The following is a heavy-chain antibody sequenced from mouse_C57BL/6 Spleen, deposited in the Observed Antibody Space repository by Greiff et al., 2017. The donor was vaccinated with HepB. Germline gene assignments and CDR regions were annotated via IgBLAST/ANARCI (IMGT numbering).Heavy chain of an antibody. J-gene: IGHJ4*01. CDR2: IYPGNGDT. CDR1: GYTFTSYN. Sequence: LQQSGAELVRPGASVKMSCKASGYTFTSYNMHWVKQTPRQGLEWIGAIYPGNGDTSYNQKFKGKATLTVDKSSSTAYMQLSSLTSEDSAVYFCARQFYYGSSQLNYAMDYWGQGTSVTVSS. CDR3: ARQFYYGSSQLNYAMDY. D-gene: IGHD1-1*01. V-gene: IGHV1-12*01.